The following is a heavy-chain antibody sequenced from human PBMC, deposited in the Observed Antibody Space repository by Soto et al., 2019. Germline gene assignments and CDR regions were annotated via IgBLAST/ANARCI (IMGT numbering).Heavy chain of an antibody. CDR3: TTDLAAAGYYYYGMDV. CDR2: IKSKTDGGTT. Sequence: GGSLRLSCAASGFTFSNAWMSWVRQAPGKGLEWVGRIKSKTDGGTTDYAAPVKGRFTISRDDSKNTLYLQMNSLKTEDTAVYYCTTDLAAAGYYYYGMDVWGQGTTVTVSS. CDR1: GFTFSNAW. D-gene: IGHD6-13*01. V-gene: IGHV3-15*01. J-gene: IGHJ6*02.